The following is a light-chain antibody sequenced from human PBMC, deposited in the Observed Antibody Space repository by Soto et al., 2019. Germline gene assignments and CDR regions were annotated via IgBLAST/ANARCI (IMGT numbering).Light chain of an antibody. CDR2: DAS. V-gene: IGKV1-5*01. Sequence: DIQMTQSPSTLSASIGDRVIITCRASQSISSRLAWYQQKPGKAPKVLIYDASSLESGVPSRFSGSGSGTEFTLTISSLQPDDFATYDCQQYKTYPWTFGQGTKVEIK. J-gene: IGKJ1*01. CDR1: QSISSR. CDR3: QQYKTYPWT.